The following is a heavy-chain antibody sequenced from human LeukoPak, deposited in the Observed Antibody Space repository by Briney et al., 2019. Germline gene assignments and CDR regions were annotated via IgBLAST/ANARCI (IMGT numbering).Heavy chain of an antibody. D-gene: IGHD2-15*01. V-gene: IGHV1-2*02. CDR1: GYTFTAYS. CDR3: ARAGYCSDGKCYTFDY. Sequence: DSVKVSCKASGYTFTAYSMHWVRQAPGQGLEWMGWINPNSGGTDCAQRFQGRVTMTRDTSITMLYMEMSSLTPDDTAVYYCARAGYCSDGKCYTFDYWGQGTLVTVSS. J-gene: IGHJ4*02. CDR2: INPNSGGT.